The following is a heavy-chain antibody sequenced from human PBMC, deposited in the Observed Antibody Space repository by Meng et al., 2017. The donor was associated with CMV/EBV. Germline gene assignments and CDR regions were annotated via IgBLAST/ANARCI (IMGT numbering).Heavy chain of an antibody. CDR3: ARRGSNWNYFES. CDR1: GYSFNTHW. V-gene: IGHV5-51*01. D-gene: IGHD1-1*01. Sequence: EESLKISCQGSGYSFNTHWIAWVRQMPGKGLEWMGISNPGDSDTRYSPSFQGQVTISVDKSITTAYLQWTSLKTSDTAMYYCARRGSNWNYFESWGQGTLVTVSS. J-gene: IGHJ4*02. CDR2: SNPGDSDT.